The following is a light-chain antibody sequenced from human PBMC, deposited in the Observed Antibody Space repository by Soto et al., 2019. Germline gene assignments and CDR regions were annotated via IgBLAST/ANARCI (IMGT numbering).Light chain of an antibody. CDR1: ETISTF. CDR3: QQSYDISPIT. CDR2: AAS. J-gene: IGKJ5*01. Sequence: DIQITQTPSSLSLSVGDRVTMTCRSSETISTFLNWYQVKPGKAPKLLIYAASTLQDGVPSRFSGSGSGTDFTLTINSLQPEDFASYYCQQSYDISPITFGQGTRLAIK. V-gene: IGKV1-39*01.